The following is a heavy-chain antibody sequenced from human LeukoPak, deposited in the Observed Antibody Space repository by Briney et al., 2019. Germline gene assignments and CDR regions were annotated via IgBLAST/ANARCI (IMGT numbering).Heavy chain of an antibody. V-gene: IGHV3-30*03. CDR2: ISYDGSNK. CDR1: GFTFSSYG. D-gene: IGHD3-10*01. CDR3: ARAPPWFGDKHYGLDV. J-gene: IGHJ6*02. Sequence: GGSLRLSCAASGFTFSSYGMHLVRQAPGKGPEWVAVISYDGSNKYYADSVKGRFTISRDGSKTTLYLHLNSLRAEDTAVYYCARAPPWFGDKHYGLDVWGQGTTVTVSS.